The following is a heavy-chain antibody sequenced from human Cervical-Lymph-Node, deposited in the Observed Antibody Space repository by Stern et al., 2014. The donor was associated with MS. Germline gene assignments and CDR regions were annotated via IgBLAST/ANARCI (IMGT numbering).Heavy chain of an antibody. CDR2: IYYSGNS. CDR3: ARDDGYSGYDS. Sequence: QVQLQESGPGLVKPSDTLSLTCLISGGSISTYYWSWVRQPPGKGLEWIGYIYYSGNSNYNPSLKSRVAMSVDTSKNQFSLKLGPVTAADTAVYYCARDDGYSGYDSWGQGTLVTVSS. V-gene: IGHV4-59*01. D-gene: IGHD5-12*01. J-gene: IGHJ4*02. CDR1: GGSISTYY.